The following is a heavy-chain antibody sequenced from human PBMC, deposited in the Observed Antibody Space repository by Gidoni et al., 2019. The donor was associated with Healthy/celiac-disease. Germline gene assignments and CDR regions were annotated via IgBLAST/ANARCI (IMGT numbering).Heavy chain of an antibody. CDR2: FDPEDGET. J-gene: IGHJ5*02. Sequence: GVRQAPGKGLEWMGGFDPEDGETIYAQKFQGRVTMTEDTSTDTAYMELSSLRSEDTAVYYCATGRYCSSTSCYTRWFDPWGQGTLVTVSS. CDR3: ATGRYCSSTSCYTRWFDP. V-gene: IGHV1-24*01. D-gene: IGHD2-2*02.